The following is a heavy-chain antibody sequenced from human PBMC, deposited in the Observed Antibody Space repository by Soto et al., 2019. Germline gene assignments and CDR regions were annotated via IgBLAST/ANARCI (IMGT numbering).Heavy chain of an antibody. J-gene: IGHJ6*02. CDR3: ARGRGYSGDDHYYYFDMDV. CDR2: GIPIFGTA. Sequence: SVKVSCKASGGTFNNYPITWVRQAPGEGLEWMGGGIPIFGTANYAQKFQGRVTISVDESTSTAYIELSSLRSEDTAVYYCARGRGYSGDDHYYYFDMDVWGQGTTVTVSS. D-gene: IGHD5-12*01. V-gene: IGHV1-69*13. CDR1: GGTFNNYP.